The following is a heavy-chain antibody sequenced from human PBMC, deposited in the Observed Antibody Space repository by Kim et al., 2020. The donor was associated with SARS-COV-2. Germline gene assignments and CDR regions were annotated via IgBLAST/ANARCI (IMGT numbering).Heavy chain of an antibody. Sequence: KGRFTIPRDNSKNTLYLQMNSLRAEDTAVYYCARDCSGGSCYSGYYGMDVWGQGTTVTVSS. J-gene: IGHJ6*02. V-gene: IGHV3-66*01. D-gene: IGHD2-15*01. CDR3: ARDCSGGSCYSGYYGMDV.